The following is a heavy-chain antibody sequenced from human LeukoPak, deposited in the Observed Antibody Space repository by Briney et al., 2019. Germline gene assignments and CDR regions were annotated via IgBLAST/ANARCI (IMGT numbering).Heavy chain of an antibody. CDR3: ARSVLRYFDWSMGGSYFDY. V-gene: IGHV4-38-2*01. D-gene: IGHD3-9*01. CDR1: GYSISSGYY. Sequence: SETLSLTFAVSGYSISSGYYWGWIRQPPGKGLEWIGSIYHSGSTYYNPSLKSRVTISVDTSKNQFSLKLSSVTAADTAVYYCARSVLRYFDWSMGGSYFDYWGQGTLVTVSS. J-gene: IGHJ4*02. CDR2: IYHSGST.